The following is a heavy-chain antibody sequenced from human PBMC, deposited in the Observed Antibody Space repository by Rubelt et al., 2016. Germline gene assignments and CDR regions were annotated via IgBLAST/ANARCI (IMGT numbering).Heavy chain of an antibody. CDR1: GGSISSSSYY. D-gene: IGHD6-19*01. J-gene: IGHJ4*02. CDR2: IYYSGST. Sequence: QLQLQESGPGLVKPSETLSLTCTVSGGSISSSSYYWGWIRQPPGKGLEWIGSIYYSGSTYYNPSLKSRVTISLDTAKNQFSLKLSSVTAADTAVYYCARLSSGWYYVDYWGQGTLVTVSS. CDR3: ARLSSGWYYVDY. V-gene: IGHV4-39*01.